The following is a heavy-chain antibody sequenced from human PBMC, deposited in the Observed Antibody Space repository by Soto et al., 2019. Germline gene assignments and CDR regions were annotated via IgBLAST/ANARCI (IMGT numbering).Heavy chain of an antibody. V-gene: IGHV1-2*02. CDR3: ARTDCSSTSCYNYYYYGMDV. J-gene: IGHJ6*02. Sequence: ASVKVFCKASGYTFTGYYMHWVRQAPGQGLEWMGWINPNSGDTKYSQKFQGRVTITRDTSATTAYMELSSLRSEDSAVFYCARTDCSSTSCYNYYYYGMDVWGQGTTVTVSS. CDR2: INPNSGDT. D-gene: IGHD2-2*01. CDR1: GYTFTGYY.